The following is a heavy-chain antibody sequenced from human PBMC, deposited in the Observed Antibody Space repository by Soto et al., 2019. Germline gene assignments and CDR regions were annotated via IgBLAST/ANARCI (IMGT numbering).Heavy chain of an antibody. V-gene: IGHV3-30-3*01. CDR2: ISYDGSNK. CDR3: ARDPNSSGYYFDY. J-gene: IGHJ4*02. D-gene: IGHD6-19*01. Sequence: QVQLVESGGGVVQPGRSLRLSCAASGFIFNSYTMHWVRQAPGKGLEWGAVISYDGSNKYYADSVKGRFTISRDNSKNTLYLHMNSLRAEDTAVYYCARDPNSSGYYFDYWGQGTLVTVSS. CDR1: GFIFNSYT.